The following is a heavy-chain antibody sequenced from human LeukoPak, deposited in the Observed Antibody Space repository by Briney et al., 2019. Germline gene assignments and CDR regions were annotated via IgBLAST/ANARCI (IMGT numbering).Heavy chain of an antibody. V-gene: IGHV4-38-2*02. J-gene: IGHJ5*02. CDR2: FHRGRI. CDR3: ARAPSSYESGNGYPNLGWLDP. Sequence: SETLSLTCKVSGYPIGLDYYWVWIRQAPGRGLQWIGGFHRGRIQYNSALKSRVTISIDSSKNQFSLRMWPVTAADTAFYFCARAPSSYESGNGYPNLGWLDPWGQGALVTVSS. D-gene: IGHD5-24*01. CDR1: GYPIGLDYY.